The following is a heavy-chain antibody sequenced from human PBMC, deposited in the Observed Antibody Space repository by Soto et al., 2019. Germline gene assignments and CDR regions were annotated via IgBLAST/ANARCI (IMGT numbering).Heavy chain of an antibody. Sequence: QVQLVQSGAEVKKPGASVKVSCKASGYTFTSYDINWVRQATGQGLEWLGWMNPDSGNTGYAQKFQGIGTMTRNTSISPAYMELSSLRSEDTAVYYCARGKICCGHCYSYYYYYGMDVWGQGTTVTVSS. CDR3: ARGKICCGHCYSYYYYYGMDV. D-gene: IGHD2-21*02. V-gene: IGHV1-8*01. CDR2: MNPDSGNT. J-gene: IGHJ6*02. CDR1: GYTFTSYD.